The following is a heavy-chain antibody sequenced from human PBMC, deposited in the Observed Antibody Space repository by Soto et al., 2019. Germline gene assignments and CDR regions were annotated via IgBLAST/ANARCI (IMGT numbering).Heavy chain of an antibody. V-gene: IGHV5-51*01. Sequence: GESLKISCKGSGYTFTSYWIGWVRQMPGKGLEWLGIIDPGDSETRYSPSFQGQVTISADKSISTADLQWSSLKASDTAMYYCARLSASTTEPTAYYYYGIDVWGQATTVTVSS. CDR1: GYTFTSYW. D-gene: IGHD4-4*01. J-gene: IGHJ6*02. CDR2: IDPGDSET. CDR3: ARLSASTTEPTAYYYYGIDV.